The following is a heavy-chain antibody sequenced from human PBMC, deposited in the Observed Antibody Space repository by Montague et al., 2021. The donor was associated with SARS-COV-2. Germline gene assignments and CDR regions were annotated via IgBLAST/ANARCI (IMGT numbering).Heavy chain of an antibody. Sequence: SLRLSCAASGFTFSDYYMSWIRQAPGKGLEWVSYISSSGGTIYYADSVKGRFTTSRDNAKNSLYLQMNSLRAEDTAVYYCARVKQQLVVYYYYYMDVWGKGTTVTVSS. D-gene: IGHD6-13*01. CDR1: GFTFSDYY. J-gene: IGHJ6*03. V-gene: IGHV3-11*01. CDR2: ISSSGGTI. CDR3: ARVKQQLVVYYYYYMDV.